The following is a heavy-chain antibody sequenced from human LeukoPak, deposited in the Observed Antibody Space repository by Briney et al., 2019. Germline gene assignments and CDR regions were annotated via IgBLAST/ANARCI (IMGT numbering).Heavy chain of an antibody. D-gene: IGHD5-12*01. CDR3: ARYAASGYDYYYYYYYMDV. CDR2: INHSGST. CDR1: GGSSSGYY. V-gene: IGHV4-34*01. J-gene: IGHJ6*03. Sequence: PSETLSLTCAVYGGSSSGYYWSWIRQPPGKGLEWIGEINHSGSTNYNPSLKSRVTISVDTSKNQFSLKLSSVTAADTAVYYCARYAASGYDYYYYYYYMDVWGKGTTVTVSS.